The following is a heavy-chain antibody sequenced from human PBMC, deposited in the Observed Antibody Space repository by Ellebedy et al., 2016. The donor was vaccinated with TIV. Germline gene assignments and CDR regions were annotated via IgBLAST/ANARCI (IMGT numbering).Heavy chain of an antibody. CDR2: ISNDGSNK. V-gene: IGHV3-30*18. Sequence: GESLKISCAASGFTFSSHGMHWVRQAPGKGLEWVAVISNDGSNKKYGDSVKGRFTISRDNSKNTLYLQMNSLRAEDTAVYYCAKDWEMTTVSYYFDYWGQGTLVTVSS. CDR3: AKDWEMTTVSYYFDY. J-gene: IGHJ4*02. D-gene: IGHD4-11*01. CDR1: GFTFSSHG.